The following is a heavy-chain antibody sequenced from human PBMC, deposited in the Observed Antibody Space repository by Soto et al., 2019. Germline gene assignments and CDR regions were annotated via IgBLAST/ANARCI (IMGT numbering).Heavy chain of an antibody. CDR2: ISWNSGSI. Sequence: PGGSLRLSCAASGFTFDDYAMHWVRQAPGKGLEWVSGISWNSGSIGYADSVKGRFTISRDNAKNSLYLQMNSLRAEDTALYYCAKDHSSSSYYFDYWGQGTLVTVSS. J-gene: IGHJ4*02. CDR3: AKDHSSSSYYFDY. D-gene: IGHD6-6*01. V-gene: IGHV3-9*01. CDR1: GFTFDDYA.